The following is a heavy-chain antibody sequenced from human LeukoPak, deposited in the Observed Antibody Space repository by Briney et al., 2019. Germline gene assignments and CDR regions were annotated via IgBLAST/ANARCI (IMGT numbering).Heavy chain of an antibody. V-gene: IGHV3-30*18. J-gene: IGHJ1*01. CDR2: ISYDGTDK. Sequence: GGSLRLSCAASGFTFSSYGMHWVRQAPGKGLEWVALISYDGTDKYYGDSVKGRFTISRDKSKNTLFLQMNSLRAEDTAVYYCAKASIAAAGGYFQHWGQGTLVTVSS. CDR1: GFTFSSYG. D-gene: IGHD6-13*01. CDR3: AKASIAAAGGYFQH.